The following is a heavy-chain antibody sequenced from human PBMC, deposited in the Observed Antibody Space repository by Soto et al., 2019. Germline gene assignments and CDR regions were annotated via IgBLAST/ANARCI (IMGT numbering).Heavy chain of an antibody. CDR1: GXTFSSYA. J-gene: IGHJ6*02. Sequence: LRLSFAASGXTFSSYAMHWVRQAPGKGLEWVAVISYDGSNKYYADSVKGRFTISRDNSKNTLYLQMNSMRAEDTAVYYCATFDDVWVQGSTVTV. V-gene: IGHV3-30-3*01. CDR3: ATFDDV. CDR2: ISYDGSNK.